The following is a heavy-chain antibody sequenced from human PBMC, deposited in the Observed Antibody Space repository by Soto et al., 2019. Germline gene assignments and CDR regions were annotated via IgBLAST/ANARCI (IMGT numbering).Heavy chain of an antibody. J-gene: IGHJ6*01. CDR1: GYSFTSFG. CDR3: ASGRVVTNTWYFHGMDV. CDR2: ISTYNENT. D-gene: IGHD2-15*01. V-gene: IGHV1-18*04. Sequence: ASMLVPWKNAGYSFTSFGISWVRQAPGQGREWMGWISTYNENTNYAQKLQGRVTMTTDTSTSTVHMELRSLRSDDTAVYYWASGRVVTNTWYFHGMDV.